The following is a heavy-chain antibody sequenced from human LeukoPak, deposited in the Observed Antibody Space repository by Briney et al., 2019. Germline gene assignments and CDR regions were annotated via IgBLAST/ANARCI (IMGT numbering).Heavy chain of an antibody. CDR1: GFTFGSYQ. Sequence: GGSLRLSCTASGFTFGSYQMNWVRQAPGTGLEWLAYISSSGHITYYADSAKGRFAVSRDNAKNTLYLQMNSLRAEDTAVYYCARVPRDSSGYYGDAFDIWGQGTMVTVSS. CDR2: ISSSGHIT. CDR3: ARVPRDSSGYYGDAFDI. J-gene: IGHJ3*02. V-gene: IGHV3-48*03. D-gene: IGHD3-22*01.